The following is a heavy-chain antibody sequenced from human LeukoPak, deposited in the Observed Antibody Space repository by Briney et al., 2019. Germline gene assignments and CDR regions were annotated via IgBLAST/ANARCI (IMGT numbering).Heavy chain of an antibody. CDR2: ISSSSSYI. D-gene: IGHD6-13*01. V-gene: IGHV3-21*01. CDR3: ARERMCSSWYGYYYYYYMDV. J-gene: IGHJ6*03. CDR1: GFTFSSYS. Sequence: GGSLRLSCAASGFTFSSYSMNWVRQAPGKGLEWVSSISSSSSYIYYADSVKGRFTISRDNAKNSLYLQMNSLRAEDTAVYYCARERMCSSWYGYYYYYYMDVWGKGTTVTISS.